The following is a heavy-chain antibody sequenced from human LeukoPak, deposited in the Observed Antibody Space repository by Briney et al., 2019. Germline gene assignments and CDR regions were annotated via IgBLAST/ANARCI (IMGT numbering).Heavy chain of an antibody. J-gene: IGHJ3*02. CDR3: ARGRGSPYEEDAFDI. D-gene: IGHD1-26*01. V-gene: IGHV1-2*06. Sequence: ASVKVSCKASGYTFTGYYMHWVRQAPGQGLEWMGRINPNSGGTNYAQKFQGRVTMTRDTSISTAHMELSRLRSDDTAVYYCARGRGSPYEEDAFDIWGQGTMVTVSS. CDR2: INPNSGGT. CDR1: GYTFTGYY.